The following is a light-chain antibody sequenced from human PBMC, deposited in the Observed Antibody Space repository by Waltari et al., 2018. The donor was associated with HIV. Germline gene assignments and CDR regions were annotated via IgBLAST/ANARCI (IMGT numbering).Light chain of an antibody. V-gene: IGLV8-61*01. CDR1: SGSVSTHSY. CDR2: STD. J-gene: IGLJ3*02. CDR3: VVYLSSGSWV. Sequence: QTVVTQAPSFSVSPGGTVTLTCGLSSGSVSTHSYPSWYKQRPGQAPRTLTYSTDIRSSGAPARFSGSILGNKAALTITGAQAEDEADYYCVVYLSSGSWVFGGGTKVTVL.